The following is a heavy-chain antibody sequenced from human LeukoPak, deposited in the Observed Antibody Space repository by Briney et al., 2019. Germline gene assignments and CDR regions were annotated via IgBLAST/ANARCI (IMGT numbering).Heavy chain of an antibody. D-gene: IGHD3-9*01. CDR3: AKDFVGYYDILTGYYKDYYYYGMDV. V-gene: IGHV3-30*18. CDR2: ISYDGSNK. J-gene: IGHJ6*04. Sequence: GRSLRLSCAASGFTFSSYGMHWVRQAPGKGLEWVAVISYDGSNKYYADSVKGRFTISRDNSKNTLYLQMNSLRAEDTAVYCCAKDFVGYYDILTGYYKDYYYYGMDVWGKGTTVTVSS. CDR1: GFTFSSYG.